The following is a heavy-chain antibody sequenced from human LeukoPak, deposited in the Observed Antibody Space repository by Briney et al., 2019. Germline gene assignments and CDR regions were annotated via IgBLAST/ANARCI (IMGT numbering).Heavy chain of an antibody. D-gene: IGHD3-22*01. J-gene: IGHJ4*02. CDR1: GFSFSDYW. CDR3: TRGRYDSSGYSL. Sequence: GGSLRLSCAASGFSFSDYWMHWVRQAPGKGLEWVSRIKSDGSSTSYGDSVKGRFTISRDSAKNTLYLQMNSLRVEDTAVYYCTRGRYDSSGYSLWGQGTLVTVSS. CDR2: IKSDGSST. V-gene: IGHV3-74*01.